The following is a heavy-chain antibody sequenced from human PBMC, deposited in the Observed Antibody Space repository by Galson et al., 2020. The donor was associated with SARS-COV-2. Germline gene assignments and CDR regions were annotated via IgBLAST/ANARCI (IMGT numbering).Heavy chain of an antibody. J-gene: IGHJ4*02. Sequence: GESLKISCKGSGYSFTIYWIAWVRQMPGKGLEWMGIIHPGDSDTRYSPSFQGHVTISADKSLTTAYLQWSSLKASDTAMYYCARSHEGYMDYWGQGTLVTVSS. CDR1: GYSFTIYW. CDR2: IHPGDSDT. V-gene: IGHV5-51*01. CDR3: ARSHEGYMDY.